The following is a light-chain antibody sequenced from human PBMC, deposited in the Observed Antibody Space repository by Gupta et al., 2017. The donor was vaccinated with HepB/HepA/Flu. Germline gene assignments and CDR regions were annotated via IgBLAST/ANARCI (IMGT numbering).Light chain of an antibody. CDR3: KSYAGSNILV. V-gene: IGLV2-14*03. CDR2: DVT. Sequence: QSALTPPASVFGSPGLSITIPCTGTNSDVGAYNYVPWYQQHPGNVPKLMIYDVTYRPSGVSSRFSGSKSGNTASLTISGLQAEDEGDYFCKSYAGSNILVFGGGTKLTVL. CDR1: NSDVGAYNY. J-gene: IGLJ2*01.